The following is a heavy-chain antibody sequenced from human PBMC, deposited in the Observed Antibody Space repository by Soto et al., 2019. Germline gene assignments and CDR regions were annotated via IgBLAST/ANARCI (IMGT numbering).Heavy chain of an antibody. V-gene: IGHV4-4*07. J-gene: IGHJ4*02. D-gene: IGHD2-2*01. CDR2: IYTSGST. Sequence: QVQLQESGPGLLKPSETLSLTCTVSGGSISSYYWSWIRQPAGKGLEWIGRIYTSGSTNYNPSLKSRVTMSVDTSKNQFSLKLSSVTAADTAAYYCARACSSNSCYDVFDYWGQGTLVTVSS. CDR1: GGSISSYY. CDR3: ARACSSNSCYDVFDY.